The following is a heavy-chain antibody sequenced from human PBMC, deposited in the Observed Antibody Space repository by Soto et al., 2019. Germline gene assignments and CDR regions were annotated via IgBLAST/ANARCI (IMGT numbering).Heavy chain of an antibody. V-gene: IGHV2-26*01. Sequence: QVTLKESGPVLVKPTETLTLTCTVSGFSLSNARMGVSWIRQPPGKALEWLAHIFSNDEKSYSTSLKSRLTISKDTSKSQVVLTMTNMDPVDTATYYCARKSDKRGEYYFDYWGQGTLVTVSS. J-gene: IGHJ4*02. CDR2: IFSNDEK. D-gene: IGHD3-10*01. CDR1: GFSLSNARMG. CDR3: ARKSDKRGEYYFDY.